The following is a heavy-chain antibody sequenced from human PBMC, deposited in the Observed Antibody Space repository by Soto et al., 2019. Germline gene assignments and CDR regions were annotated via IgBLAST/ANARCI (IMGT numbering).Heavy chain of an antibody. CDR1: GFTFGDYA. J-gene: IGHJ6*03. D-gene: IGHD4-17*01. V-gene: IGHV3-49*03. Sequence: VQLVESGGGLVQPGRSLRLSCTASGFTFGDYAMSWFRQAPGKRLEWVGFIRSKAYGGTTEYAASVKGRFTISRDDSKSIAYLQMNSLKTEDTAVYYCTRSNDYADMDVWGKGTTVTVSS. CDR2: IRSKAYGGTT. CDR3: TRSNDYADMDV.